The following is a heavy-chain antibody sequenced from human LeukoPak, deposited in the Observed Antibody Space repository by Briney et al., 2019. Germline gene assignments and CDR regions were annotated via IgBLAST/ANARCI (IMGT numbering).Heavy chain of an antibody. CDR1: GYTFTGYY. J-gene: IGHJ4*02. CDR3: ARGGPNSGGWTLDY. Sequence: ASVKVSCKASGYTFTGYYMHWVRQAPGQGLEWMGWINPNSGGTNYAQKYQGRVTITRDPSARTAYMELSSLTSEDKGVFYCARGGPNSGGWTLDYWGQGTLVSVSS. CDR2: INPNSGGT. V-gene: IGHV1-2*02. D-gene: IGHD6-19*01.